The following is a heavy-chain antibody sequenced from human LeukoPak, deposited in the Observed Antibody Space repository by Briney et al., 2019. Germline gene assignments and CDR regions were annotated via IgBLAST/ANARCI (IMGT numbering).Heavy chain of an antibody. J-gene: IGHJ4*02. CDR3: ARVSYNWNYLSSFDY. CDR1: GGSFSGYY. CDR2: INHSGST. Sequence: PSETLSLTCAVYGGSFSGYYWSWIRQPPGKGLEWIGEINHSGSTNYNPSLKGRVTISVDTSKNQFSLKLSSVTAADTAVYYCARVSYNWNYLSSFDYWGQGTLVTVSS. V-gene: IGHV4-34*01. D-gene: IGHD1-7*01.